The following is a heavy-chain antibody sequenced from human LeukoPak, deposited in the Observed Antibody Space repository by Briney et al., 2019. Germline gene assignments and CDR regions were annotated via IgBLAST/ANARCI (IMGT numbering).Heavy chain of an antibody. CDR1: GGSMSNSSYY. CDR2: IYYTGST. D-gene: IGHD3-10*01. V-gene: IGHV4-39*01. J-gene: IGHJ4*02. Sequence: PSETLSLTCTVSGGSMSNSSYYWGWIRQPPGKGLEWIGSIYYTGSTYYNPSFKSRITISVDTSKNQFSLKVISVTAADTAVYYCARTPYIIRSPNYYGSGSYYRVFDYWGQGTLVTVSS. CDR3: ARTPYIIRSPNYYGSGSYYRVFDY.